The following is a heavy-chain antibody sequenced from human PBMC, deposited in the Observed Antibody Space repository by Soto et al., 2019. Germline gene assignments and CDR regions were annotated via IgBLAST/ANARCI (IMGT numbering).Heavy chain of an antibody. CDR1: GYTFTSYG. D-gene: IGHD1-7*01. CDR2: ISAYNGNT. V-gene: IGHV1-18*01. Sequence: ASVKVSCKASGYTFTSYGISWVRQAPGQGLEWMGWISAYNGNTNYAQKLQGRVTMTTDTSTSTAYMELRSLRSDDTAVYYCARTWLDNWNYGTHFDDWGQGTLVTVSS. CDR3: ARTWLDNWNYGTHFDD. J-gene: IGHJ4*02.